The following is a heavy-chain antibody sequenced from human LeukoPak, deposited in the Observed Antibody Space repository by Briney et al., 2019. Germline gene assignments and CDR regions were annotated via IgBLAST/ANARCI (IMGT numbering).Heavy chain of an antibody. CDR2: IYYSGST. Sequence: SETLSLTCTVSGGSISSGGYYWSWIRQHPGKGLEWIGYIYYSGSTYYNPSLKSRVTISVDTSKNQFSLKLSSVTAADTAVYYRARLGRWGDGYNLGAFDIWGQGTMVTVSS. V-gene: IGHV4-31*03. CDR3: ARLGRWGDGYNLGAFDI. D-gene: IGHD5-24*01. J-gene: IGHJ3*02. CDR1: GGSISSGGYY.